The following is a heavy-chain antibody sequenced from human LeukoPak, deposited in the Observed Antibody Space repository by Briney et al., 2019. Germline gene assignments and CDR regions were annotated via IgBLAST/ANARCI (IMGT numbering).Heavy chain of an antibody. Sequence: GRSLRPSCAASGLTFSSYGMHWVRQAPGKGLERVAVIWYDGSKKYYADSVKGRFTISRDNSKNTLYLQMNSLRAEDTAVYYCARGWSSGWYYFDYWGQGTLVTVSS. D-gene: IGHD6-19*01. CDR2: IWYDGSKK. CDR3: ARGWSSGWYYFDY. J-gene: IGHJ4*02. CDR1: GLTFSSYG. V-gene: IGHV3-33*01.